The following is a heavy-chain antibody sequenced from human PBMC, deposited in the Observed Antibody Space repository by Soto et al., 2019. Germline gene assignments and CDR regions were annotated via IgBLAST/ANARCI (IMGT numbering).Heavy chain of an antibody. CDR2: ISGDGSSS. Sequence: GGSLRLSCAASGFTFSSHWMHWVRQAPGKGLVWVSRISGDGSSSSYADSVKGRFTISRDNAKNTLYLQMNNLRAEDTAVYFCARVKTLWDPFDYWGQGTLVTVSS. CDR1: GFTFSSHW. J-gene: IGHJ4*02. D-gene: IGHD1-26*01. V-gene: IGHV3-74*01. CDR3: ARVKTLWDPFDY.